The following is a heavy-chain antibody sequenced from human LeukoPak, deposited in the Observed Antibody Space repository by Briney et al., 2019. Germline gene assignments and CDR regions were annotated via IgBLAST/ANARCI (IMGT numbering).Heavy chain of an antibody. D-gene: IGHD6-13*01. CDR2: IGGSGSYT. J-gene: IGHJ4*02. CDR1: GFTFSTYA. V-gene: IGHV3-23*01. CDR3: ARDWYDY. Sequence: PGGSLRLSCAASGFTFSTYAMIWVRQAPGKGLEWVSVIGGSGSYTYYADSVKGRFTIPRDNSKDTLYLQMNSLRAEDTAVYYCARDWYDYWGQGTLVTVSS.